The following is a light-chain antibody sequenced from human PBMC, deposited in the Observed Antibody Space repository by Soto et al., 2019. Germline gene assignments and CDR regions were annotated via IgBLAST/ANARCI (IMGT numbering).Light chain of an antibody. CDR2: DAS. CDR3: QQYHNVPLT. Sequence: IQLTQSPSSLSASVGDRVTITCQATQDISNSVSWFQQKSGKAPKLLIYDASTLETGVPSRFSGSYSGTDFTFSISSLPPEDVATYYCQQYHNVPLTFGQGTRLDIK. V-gene: IGKV1-33*01. J-gene: IGKJ5*01. CDR1: QDISNS.